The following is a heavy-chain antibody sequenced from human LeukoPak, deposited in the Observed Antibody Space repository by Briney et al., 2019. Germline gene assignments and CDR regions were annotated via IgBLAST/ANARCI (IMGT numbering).Heavy chain of an antibody. V-gene: IGHV3-7*03. D-gene: IGHD2-2*02. CDR1: GFTFGSYW. CDR2: IKQDGSEK. Sequence: PGGSLRLSCAASGFTFGSYWMSWVRQAPGKGLEWVSNIKQDGSEKYYVDSVKGRFTISRDNAKNSVYLQMNSLRSEDTAFYHCARDRCSSTSCYNTPNWFDPWGQGTLVTVSS. J-gene: IGHJ5*02. CDR3: ARDRCSSTSCYNTPNWFDP.